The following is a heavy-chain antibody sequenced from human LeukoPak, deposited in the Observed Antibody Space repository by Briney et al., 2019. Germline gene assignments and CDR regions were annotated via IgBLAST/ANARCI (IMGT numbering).Heavy chain of an antibody. Sequence: ASVKVSCKASGYTFTSYYRYWVRQAPGQGLEWMGVINASGGSTSYAQKFQGRVTMTRDTSTSTVYMELSSLRSEDTAVYYCARDSEHIVLTLYAMGYWGQGTLVTVSS. CDR2: INASGGST. D-gene: IGHD2-8*01. CDR1: GYTFTSYY. V-gene: IGHV1-46*01. J-gene: IGHJ4*02. CDR3: ARDSEHIVLTLYAMGY.